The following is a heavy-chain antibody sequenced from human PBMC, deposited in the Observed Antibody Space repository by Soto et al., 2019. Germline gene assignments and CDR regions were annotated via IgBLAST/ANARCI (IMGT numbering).Heavy chain of an antibody. CDR1: GFTFSSYG. Sequence: GGSLRLSCAASGFTFSSYGMHWVRQAPGKGLEWVAAIWYDGSNKYYADSVKGRFTISRDNSKNTLYLQMNSLRAEDTAVYYCAREALEGAPFDYWGQGTLVTVSS. V-gene: IGHV3-33*01. CDR3: AREALEGAPFDY. D-gene: IGHD1-26*01. J-gene: IGHJ4*02. CDR2: IWYDGSNK.